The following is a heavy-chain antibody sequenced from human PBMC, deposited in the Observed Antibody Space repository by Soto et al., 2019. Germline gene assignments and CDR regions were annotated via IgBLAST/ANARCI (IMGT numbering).Heavy chain of an antibody. CDR1: GFTFSTYG. Sequence: GGSLRLSCAASGFTFSTYGMHWVRQAPGTGQEWLAVISKAVSNKSYADSVKGRFTISRDNSKNALYLQMNSLRAEDTALYYCAKDSEWMMDYSGLDVCGQGTRVTFSS. CDR2: ISKAVSNK. CDR3: AKDSEWMMDYSGLDV. D-gene: IGHD3-3*01. J-gene: IGHJ6*02. V-gene: IGHV3-30*18.